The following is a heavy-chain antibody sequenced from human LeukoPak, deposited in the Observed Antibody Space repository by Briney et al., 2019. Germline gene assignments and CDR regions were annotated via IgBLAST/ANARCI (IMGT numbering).Heavy chain of an antibody. D-gene: IGHD6-19*01. CDR1: GFTFSSYA. V-gene: IGHV3-23*01. Sequence: GGSLRLSCAASGFTFSSYAMSWVRQAPGKVLGWVSAISGSGGSTYYADSVKGGFTISRGNSKNTLYLQMNSLRAEDTAVYYCAKGRPAVAGTSDDAFDIWGQGTMVTVSS. CDR2: ISGSGGST. J-gene: IGHJ3*02. CDR3: AKGRPAVAGTSDDAFDI.